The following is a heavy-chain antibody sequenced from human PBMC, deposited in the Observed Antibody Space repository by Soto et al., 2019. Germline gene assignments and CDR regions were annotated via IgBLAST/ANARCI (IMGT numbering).Heavy chain of an antibody. Sequence: PSETLSLTCAVYGASLSDNYCNWLRQPPGKGLEWIGEINHSGNTNYNPSLRSRVTISIDTSKNQLSLNLRSVSAADTAVYYCAKDSWGGTVSGWSHDSWGQGTLVTVSS. D-gene: IGHD6-19*01. V-gene: IGHV4-34*01. CDR1: GASLSDNY. CDR3: AKDSWGGTVSGWSHDS. J-gene: IGHJ4*02. CDR2: INHSGNT.